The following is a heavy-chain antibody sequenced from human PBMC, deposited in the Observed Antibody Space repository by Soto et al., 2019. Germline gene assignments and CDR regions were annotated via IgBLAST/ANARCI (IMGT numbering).Heavy chain of an antibody. V-gene: IGHV3-73*02. CDR1: GFTFSGSA. CDR3: TRPGDVDTAMAYDY. D-gene: IGHD5-18*01. Sequence: EVQLVESGGGLVQPGGSLKLSCAASGFTFSGSAMHWVHQASGKGLEWVGHISSKPNTYATAYAASIKGRFTIPRDDSKNTAYLQMNSLKTEDTAVYYCTRPGDVDTAMAYDYWGQGTLVTVSS. J-gene: IGHJ4*02. CDR2: ISSKPNTYAT.